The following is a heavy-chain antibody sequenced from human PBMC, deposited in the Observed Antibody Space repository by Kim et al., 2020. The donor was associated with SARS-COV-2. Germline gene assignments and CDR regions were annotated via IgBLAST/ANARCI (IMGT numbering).Heavy chain of an antibody. V-gene: IGHV3-9*01. CDR3: AKDIRGFDWLRRGGMDV. J-gene: IGHJ6*02. Sequence: EKGRFTISRDNAKNALYLQMNSLGAEDTALYYCAKDIRGFDWLRRGGMDVWDQGTTVTVSS. D-gene: IGHD3-9*01.